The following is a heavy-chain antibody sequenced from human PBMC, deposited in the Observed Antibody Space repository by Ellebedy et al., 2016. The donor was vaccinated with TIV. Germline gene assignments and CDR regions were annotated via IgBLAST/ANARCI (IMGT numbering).Heavy chain of an antibody. Sequence: MPSETLSLTCTVSGGPVSSSSHFWSWIRQPPGKGLEWIGYIYYSGSANYNPSLKSRMTISVDPSKNLFYLKLRSVTASDTAIYYCGRWNIFELANADWGQGTLVTVS. CDR1: GGPVSSSSHF. D-gene: IGHD1/OR15-1a*01. CDR3: GRWNIFELANAD. J-gene: IGHJ4*02. V-gene: IGHV4-61*03. CDR2: IYYSGSA.